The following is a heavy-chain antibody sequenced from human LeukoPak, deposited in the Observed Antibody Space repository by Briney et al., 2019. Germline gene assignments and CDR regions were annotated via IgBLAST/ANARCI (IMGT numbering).Heavy chain of an antibody. D-gene: IGHD3-10*01. CDR2: INHSGST. Sequence: SETLSLTCALHGGSFNDYYWSWIRQPPGKGLEWIGEINHSGSTNYNPSLKSRVTISVDTSNNQFSLKLSFVTAADTAVYYCASLHQVRGLTVFDYWGQGALVTVSS. V-gene: IGHV4-34*01. CDR3: ASLHQVRGLTVFDY. CDR1: GGSFNDYY. J-gene: IGHJ4*02.